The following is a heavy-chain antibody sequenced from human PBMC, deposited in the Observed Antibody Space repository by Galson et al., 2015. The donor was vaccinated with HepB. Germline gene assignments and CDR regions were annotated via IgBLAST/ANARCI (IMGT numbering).Heavy chain of an antibody. CDR2: VSGNGGST. D-gene: IGHD3-22*01. CDR1: GFTFSSYA. V-gene: IGHV3-23*01. Sequence: SLRLSCAASGFTFSSYAMSWVRQAPGKGLEWVSTVSGNGGSTYYADSVKGRFTISRDNSKNTLYLQMNSLRAEDTAVYYCAIGNYYYDTSGRFDHWGQGTLVTVSS. CDR3: AIGNYYYDTSGRFDH. J-gene: IGHJ4*02.